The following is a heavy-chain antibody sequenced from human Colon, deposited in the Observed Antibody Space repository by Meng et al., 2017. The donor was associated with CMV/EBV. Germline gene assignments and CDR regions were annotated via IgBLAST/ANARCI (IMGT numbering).Heavy chain of an antibody. J-gene: IGHJ5*02. CDR2: ISTGSSFI. V-gene: IGHV3-21*06. D-gene: IGHD2-2*01. CDR3: ARHCVSASCNLDPSPS. Sequence: GGSLRLSCAASGFNFSTYSMNWVRQAPGKGLEWLSSISTGSSFIYYADAVKGRFTISRDNAKNSVYLQMDSLKTEDTAVYYCARHCVSASCNLDPSPSWGQGTVVTVSS. CDR1: GFNFSTYS.